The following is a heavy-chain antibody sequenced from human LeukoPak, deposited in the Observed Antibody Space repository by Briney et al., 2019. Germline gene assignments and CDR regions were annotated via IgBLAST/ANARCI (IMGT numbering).Heavy chain of an antibody. CDR3: ARDGVDSGYDFWSGSDWFDP. V-gene: IGHV3-21*01. CDR1: GFTFSSYS. Sequence: GGSLRLSCAASGFTFSSYSMNWVRQAPGKGLEWVSSISSSSSYIYYADSVKGRFTISRDNAKNSLYLQMNSLRAEDTAVYYCARDGVDSGYDFWSGSDWFDPWGQGTLVTVSS. CDR2: ISSSSSYI. J-gene: IGHJ5*02. D-gene: IGHD3-3*01.